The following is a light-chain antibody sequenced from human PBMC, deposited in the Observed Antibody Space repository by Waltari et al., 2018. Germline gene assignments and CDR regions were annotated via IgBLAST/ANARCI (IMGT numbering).Light chain of an antibody. J-gene: IGLJ3*02. CDR3: ETWDTAIHV. Sequence: QLVVTQSPSASAPLGASVKLTCTRTSGHSTFAIAWHQQQPGKGPRDLMSLNSDGSHSRGDGIPDRFSGSSSGAERYLTISSLESEDEADYYCETWDTAIHVFGGGTKLTVI. V-gene: IGLV4-69*01. CDR1: SGHSTFA. CDR2: LNSDGSH.